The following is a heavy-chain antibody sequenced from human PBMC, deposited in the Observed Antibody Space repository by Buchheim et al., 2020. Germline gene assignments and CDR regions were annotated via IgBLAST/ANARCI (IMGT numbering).Heavy chain of an antibody. CDR3: ANRIATRAEWFDP. J-gene: IGHJ5*02. CDR2: IYHSGTT. CDR1: GGSISSSNW. D-gene: IGHD6-6*01. V-gene: IGHV4-4*02. Sequence: QVQLQESGPGLVKPSGTLSLTCAVSGGSISSSNWWSWVRQPPGKGLEWIGEIYHSGTTNYNPSLKSGVTISADKSKKQVYPKLTSVTAADTAVYYCANRIATRAEWFDPWGQGTL.